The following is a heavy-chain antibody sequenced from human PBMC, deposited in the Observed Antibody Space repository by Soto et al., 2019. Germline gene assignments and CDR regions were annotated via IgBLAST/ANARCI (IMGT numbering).Heavy chain of an antibody. CDR1: GGSFSGYY. V-gene: IGHV4-34*01. D-gene: IGHD2-8*02. CDR3: ARGWSSLYYGMDV. J-gene: IGHJ6*02. CDR2: INHSGST. Sequence: PSETLSLTCAVYGGSFSGYYWSWIRQPPGKGLEWIGEINHSGSTNYNPSLKSRVTVSVDTSKNQSSLKLSSVTAADTAVYYCARGWSSLYYGMDVWGQGTTVTV.